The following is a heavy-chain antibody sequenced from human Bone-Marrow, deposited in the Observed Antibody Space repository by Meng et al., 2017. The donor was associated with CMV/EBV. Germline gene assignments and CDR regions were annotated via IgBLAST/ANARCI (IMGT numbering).Heavy chain of an antibody. CDR1: GFTFSSYS. V-gene: IGHV3-21*04. D-gene: IGHD2-2*01. J-gene: IGHJ4*02. Sequence: GESLKISCAASGFTFSSYSMNWVRQAPGKGLEWVSSISSSSSYIYYADSVKGRFTISRDNAKNSLYLQMNSLRTEDTALYYCAKSDVPAAMGGGPSGFDYWGQGTLVTVSS. CDR2: ISSSSSYI. CDR3: AKSDVPAAMGGGPSGFDY.